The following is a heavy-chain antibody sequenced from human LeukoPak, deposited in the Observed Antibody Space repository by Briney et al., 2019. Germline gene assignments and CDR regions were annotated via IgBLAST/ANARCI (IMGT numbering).Heavy chain of an antibody. Sequence: SETLSLTCTVSGGSISSSSYYWGWIRQPPGKGLEWIGSIYYSGSTYYNPSLKSRVTISVDTSKNQFSLKLSSVTAADTAVYYCARVGTYYDFWSGYYPTLHWFDPWGQGTLVTVSS. D-gene: IGHD3-3*01. CDR2: IYYSGST. J-gene: IGHJ5*02. V-gene: IGHV4-39*07. CDR3: ARVGTYYDFWSGYYPTLHWFDP. CDR1: GGSISSSSYY.